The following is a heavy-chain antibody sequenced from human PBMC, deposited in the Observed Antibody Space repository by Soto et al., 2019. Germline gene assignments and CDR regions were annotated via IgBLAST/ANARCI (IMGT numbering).Heavy chain of an antibody. CDR3: ARLSRASFALDV. D-gene: IGHD3-16*01. CDR1: GYNFITDW. Sequence: LKISCKGSGYNFITDWISWVRQMPGKGLEWMGRIDPTDSYTKYSPSFEGHVTISADKSISTAYLQWSSLKASDSAVYYCARLSRASFALDVWGQGTTVTVSS. J-gene: IGHJ6*02. CDR2: IDPTDSYT. V-gene: IGHV5-10-1*01.